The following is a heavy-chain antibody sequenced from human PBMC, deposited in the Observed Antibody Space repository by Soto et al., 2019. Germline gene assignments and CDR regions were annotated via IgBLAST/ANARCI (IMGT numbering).Heavy chain of an antibody. CDR2: ISAYNGNT. CDR3: ARDGSGIITMMTDYCYYYGMDV. J-gene: IGHJ6*02. CDR1: GYTFSNYG. V-gene: IGHV1-18*04. Sequence: ASVKVSCKASGYTFSNYGITWVRQAPGQGLEWMGWISAYNGNTNYAQKLQGRVTMTTDTSTSTAYMELRSLRSDDTAVYYCARDGSGIITMMTDYCYYYGMDVWG. D-gene: IGHD3-22*01.